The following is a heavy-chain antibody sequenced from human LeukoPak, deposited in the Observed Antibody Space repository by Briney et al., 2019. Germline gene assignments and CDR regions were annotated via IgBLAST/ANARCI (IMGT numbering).Heavy chain of an antibody. V-gene: IGHV3-23*01. J-gene: IGHJ5*02. D-gene: IGHD4-17*01. CDR2: ISWSGDNT. CDR1: GFTFNINA. Sequence: PGGFLRLSCAASGFTFNINAMSWVRQAPGKGLEWVSGISWSGDNTYYADSVKGRFTISRDNSKNTLYLQMNSLRAEDTAVYYCAKAYGYHWGQGTLVTVSS. CDR3: AKAYGYH.